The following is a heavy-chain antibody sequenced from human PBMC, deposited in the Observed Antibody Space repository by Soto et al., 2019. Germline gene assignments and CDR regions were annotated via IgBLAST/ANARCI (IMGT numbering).Heavy chain of an antibody. Sequence: ASVKVSCKASGYTFTDYYIHWVRQAPGQGLEWMGWISPRTGSANFAQRFQGRVSMTRDTSITTAYMELRRLKSDDTAVYYCARGPYYGPAYGMDFWGQGTTVTVSS. D-gene: IGHD3-10*01. CDR1: GYTFTDYY. CDR2: ISPRTGSA. CDR3: ARGPYYGPAYGMDF. J-gene: IGHJ6*02. V-gene: IGHV1-2*02.